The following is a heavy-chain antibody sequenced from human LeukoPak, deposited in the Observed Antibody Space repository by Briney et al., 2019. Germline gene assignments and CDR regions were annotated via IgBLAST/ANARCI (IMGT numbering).Heavy chain of an antibody. CDR3: ARHDDCSGGSCYSDDWFDP. CDR1: GGSISSYY. CDR2: IYYSGST. J-gene: IGHJ5*02. D-gene: IGHD2-15*01. V-gene: IGHV4-59*08. Sequence: PSETLSLTCTVSGGSISSYYWSWIRQPPGKGLEWIGYIYYSGSTNYNPSLKSRVTISVVTSKNQFSLKLSSVTAADTAVYYCARHDDCSGGSCYSDDWFDPWGQGTLVTVSS.